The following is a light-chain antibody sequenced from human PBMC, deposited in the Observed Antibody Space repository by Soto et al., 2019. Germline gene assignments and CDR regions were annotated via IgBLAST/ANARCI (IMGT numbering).Light chain of an antibody. CDR3: AVWDDRLNGVV. V-gene: IGLV1-44*01. J-gene: IGLJ2*01. CDR1: SSNVERNT. Sequence: QSALTQPPTASGTPGQRVTISCSGSSSNVERNTVDWYQHLPGTAPKLLLYSINQRPSGVPDRFSGSKSGTSASLAISDLQSEDEAEYSCAVWDDRLNGVVFGGGTKVTVL. CDR2: SIN.